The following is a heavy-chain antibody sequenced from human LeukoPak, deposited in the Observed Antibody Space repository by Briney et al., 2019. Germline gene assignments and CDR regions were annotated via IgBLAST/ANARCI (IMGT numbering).Heavy chain of an antibody. J-gene: IGHJ4*02. CDR2: IGSSGSTI. Sequence: GGSLRLSCAASRFTFSSFEMNWVRPAPGKGLEWVSYIGSSGSTIYYADSVKGGFTISRDNAKYSLYLQMNSLRGEDTAVYYCARGSTSGGIAARPLDYWGQGTLVTVSS. CDR1: RFTFSSFE. CDR3: ARGSTSGGIAARPLDY. D-gene: IGHD6-6*01. V-gene: IGHV3-48*03.